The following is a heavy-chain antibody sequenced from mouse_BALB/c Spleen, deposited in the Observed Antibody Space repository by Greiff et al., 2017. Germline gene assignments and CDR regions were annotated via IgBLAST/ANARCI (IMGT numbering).Heavy chain of an antibody. Sequence: EVQVVESGGGLVQPGGSLRLSCATSGFTFTDYYMSWVRQPPGKALEWLGFIRNKANGYTTEYSASVKGRFTISRDNYQSILYLQMNTLRAEDSATYYYARDGGITTPWFAYWGEGTLVTVSA. V-gene: IGHV7-3*02. J-gene: IGHJ3*01. CDR3: ARDGGITTPWFAY. CDR2: IRNKANGYTT. D-gene: IGHD1-1*01. CDR1: GFTFTDYY.